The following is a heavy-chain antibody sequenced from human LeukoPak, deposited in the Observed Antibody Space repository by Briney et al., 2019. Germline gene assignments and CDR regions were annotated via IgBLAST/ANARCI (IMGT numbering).Heavy chain of an antibody. Sequence: GGSLRLSCATSGFIFSDYYMTWIRQAPGKGLEWVAYISISGTTTYYADSVKGRFTVSRDNAKNSLYLQMDSLGPDDTAVYYCVRNTAHHWFDPWGQGTLVTVSS. D-gene: IGHD5-18*01. CDR2: ISISGTTT. V-gene: IGHV3-11*01. CDR1: GFIFSDYY. CDR3: VRNTAHHWFDP. J-gene: IGHJ5*02.